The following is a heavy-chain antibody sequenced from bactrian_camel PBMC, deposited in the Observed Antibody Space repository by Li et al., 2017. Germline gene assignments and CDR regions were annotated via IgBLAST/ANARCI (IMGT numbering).Heavy chain of an antibody. J-gene: IGHJ4*01. CDR3: AAEDQAPWDMGWICNYNS. D-gene: IGHD3*01. V-gene: IGHV3S53*01. CDR2: VDSNGNT. Sequence: HVQLVESGGGSVQAGGSLTLSCTASESTYRSICMAWFRQAPGSQRETVATVDSNGNTKVAGSVKGRFTLSKDNAKNTLYLRMNNLKPEDTALYTCAAEDQAPWDMGWICNYNSWGQGTQVT. CDR1: ESTYRSIC.